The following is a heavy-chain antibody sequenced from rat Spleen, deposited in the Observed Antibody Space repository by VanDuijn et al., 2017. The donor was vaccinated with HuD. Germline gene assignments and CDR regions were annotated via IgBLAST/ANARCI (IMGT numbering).Heavy chain of an antibody. Sequence: EVQLVESGGGLVQPGGSLKFSCAASGFTFSDYNMAWVRQAPKKGLEWVAAIIYDGSNTYYRDSVKGRFTISRENAKSTLHLQMDSLRSEDTATYYCVRQWDYWGQGVMVTVSS. CDR1: GFTFSDYN. V-gene: IGHV5-7*01. CDR3: VRQWDY. J-gene: IGHJ2*01. CDR2: IIYDGSNT.